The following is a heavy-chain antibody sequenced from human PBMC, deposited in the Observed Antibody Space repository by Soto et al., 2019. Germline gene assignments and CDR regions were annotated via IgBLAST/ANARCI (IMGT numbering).Heavy chain of an antibody. CDR1: GFTFSSYA. D-gene: IGHD4-17*01. V-gene: IGHV3-23*01. CDR3: AKDFPHDYGDADAFDI. CDR2: ISGSGGST. J-gene: IGHJ3*02. Sequence: PGGSLRLSCAASGFTFSSYAMSWVRQAPGKGLEWVSAISGSGGSTYYADSVKGRFTISRDNSKNTLYLQMNSLRAEDTAVYYCAKDFPHDYGDADAFDIWGQGTMVTVSS.